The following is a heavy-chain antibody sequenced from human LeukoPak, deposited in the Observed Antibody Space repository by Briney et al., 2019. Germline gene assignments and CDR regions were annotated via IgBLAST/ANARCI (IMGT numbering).Heavy chain of an antibody. V-gene: IGHV3-21*01. Sequence: GGSLRLSCADSGFTFSSYSMNWVRQAPGKGLEWVSSISSGSKYIYNAASVKGRFTISRDNAKNSLYLQMNSLRAEDTAVYYCARALSYSYGSMDFWGQGTLVIVPS. CDR2: ISSGSKYI. CDR1: GFTFSSYS. CDR3: ARALSYSYGSMDF. D-gene: IGHD5-18*01. J-gene: IGHJ4*02.